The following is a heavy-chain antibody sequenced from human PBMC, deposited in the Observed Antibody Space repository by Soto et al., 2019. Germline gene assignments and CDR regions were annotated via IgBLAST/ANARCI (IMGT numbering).Heavy chain of an antibody. CDR2: IIPILGIA. Sequence: SVKPSCKASGGTLSSYTLSWVRQAPRQGLEWMGRIIPILGIANYAQKFQGRVTITADKSTSTAYMELSSLRSEDTAVYYCATVPTSRGYDYGDYGGAYYFDYCGQGTLVTVSS. CDR1: GGTLSSYT. CDR3: ATVPTSRGYDYGDYGGAYYFDY. D-gene: IGHD4-17*01. V-gene: IGHV1-69*02. J-gene: IGHJ4*02.